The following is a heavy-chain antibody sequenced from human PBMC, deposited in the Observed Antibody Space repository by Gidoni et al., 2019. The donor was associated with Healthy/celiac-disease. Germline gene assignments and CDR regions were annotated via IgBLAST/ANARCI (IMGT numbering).Heavy chain of an antibody. J-gene: IGHJ6*02. Sequence: QVQLQESGPGLVKPSQTLSLTCTVSGGSLSSGGYYWSWIRQHPGKGLEWIGYIYYSGSTYYNPSLKSRVTISVDTSKNQFSLKLSSVTAADTAVYYCARDPRSWYGNGGGMDVWGQGTAVTVS. CDR3: ARDPRSWYGNGGGMDV. D-gene: IGHD6-13*01. CDR2: IYYSGST. CDR1: GGSLSSGGYY. V-gene: IGHV4-31*03.